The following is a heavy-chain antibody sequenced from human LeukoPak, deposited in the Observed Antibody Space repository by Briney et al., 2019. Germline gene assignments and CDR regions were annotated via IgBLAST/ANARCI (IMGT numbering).Heavy chain of an antibody. Sequence: PSETLSLTCTVSGGSISSYYWSWIRQPPGKGLEWIGYIYYSGSTNYNPSLKSRVTISVDTSKNQFSLKLSSVTAADTAVYYCARDTIVGATRAFDYWGQGTLVTVSS. D-gene: IGHD1-26*01. V-gene: IGHV4-59*01. CDR3: ARDTIVGATRAFDY. CDR2: IYYSGST. CDR1: GGSISSYY. J-gene: IGHJ4*02.